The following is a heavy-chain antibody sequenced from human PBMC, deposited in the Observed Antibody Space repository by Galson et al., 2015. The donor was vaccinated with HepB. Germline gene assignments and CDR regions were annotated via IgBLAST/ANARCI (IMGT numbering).Heavy chain of an antibody. J-gene: IGHJ6*02. D-gene: IGHD3-10*01. CDR2: INTGSSYL. V-gene: IGHV3-21*01. CDR1: GFTFSSYS. CDR3: ATAYTYYDDSGGYGLDA. Sequence: SLRLSCAASGFTFSSYSTHWVRQAPGKGLEWVSSINTGSSYLYYADSVTGPFTIPRDNAKNSLHLQMNSLRAEDTAVYYCATAYTYYDDSGGYGLDAWGQGTTVTVSS.